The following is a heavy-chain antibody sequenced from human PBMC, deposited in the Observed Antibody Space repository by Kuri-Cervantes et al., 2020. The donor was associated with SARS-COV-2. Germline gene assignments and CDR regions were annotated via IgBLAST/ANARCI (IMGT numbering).Heavy chain of an antibody. D-gene: IGHD3-10*01. CDR2: ISSSGSTI. Sequence: GGSLRLSCAASGFTFSDYYMSWIRQAPGKGLEWVSYISSSGSTIYYADSVKGRFTISRDNAKNSLYLQMNSLRAEDTAVYYCARGTNFYYGSGSYPAPYYYYGMDVWGQGTTVTVSS. J-gene: IGHJ6*02. CDR3: ARGTNFYYGSGSYPAPYYYYGMDV. V-gene: IGHV3-11*01. CDR1: GFTFSDYY.